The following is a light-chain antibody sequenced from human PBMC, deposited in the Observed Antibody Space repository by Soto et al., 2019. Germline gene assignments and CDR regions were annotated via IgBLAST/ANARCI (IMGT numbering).Light chain of an antibody. V-gene: IGKV1-33*01. CDR2: DAS. CDR1: QDIGNY. Sequence: DIQMTQSPSSLSASIGDRVTITCQASQDIGNYLSWYQQKLGKAPKLLIYDASNLETGVPSRFSGSGSGTDFTFTITSLQPEDFATYYCQQYGDLPLTFGGGTKVDIK. CDR3: QQYGDLPLT. J-gene: IGKJ4*01.